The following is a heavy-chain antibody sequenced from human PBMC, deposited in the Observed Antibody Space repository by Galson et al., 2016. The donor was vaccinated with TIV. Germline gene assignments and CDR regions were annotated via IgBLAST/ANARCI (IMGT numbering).Heavy chain of an antibody. V-gene: IGHV3-33*01. CDR2: LWYDGGNR. D-gene: IGHD6-25*01. CDR1: GFTFGGYG. CDR3: AREFSETSFDY. J-gene: IGHJ4*02. Sequence: SLRLSCAASGFTFGGYGMHWARQAPGKGLEWVAGLWYDGGNRIYAESVKGRFTISRENSKNTVYLQMSSLRDEDTAVYYCAREFSETSFDYWGQGTLVSVSS.